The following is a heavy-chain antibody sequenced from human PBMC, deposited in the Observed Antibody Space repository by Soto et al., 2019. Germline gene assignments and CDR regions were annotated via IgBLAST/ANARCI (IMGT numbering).Heavy chain of an antibody. Sequence: SETLSLTCAVSGASISSYYWSWIRQPPGKGLEWIGYIYYSGSTKYNPSLKSRVTISVDTSKNQFSLKLRSVTAADTAVYYCARQVPYYDILTGYSSNWFDIWGQGTLVTVSS. CDR3: ARQVPYYDILTGYSSNWFDI. D-gene: IGHD3-9*01. V-gene: IGHV4-59*08. CDR2: IYYSGST. J-gene: IGHJ5*02. CDR1: GASISSYY.